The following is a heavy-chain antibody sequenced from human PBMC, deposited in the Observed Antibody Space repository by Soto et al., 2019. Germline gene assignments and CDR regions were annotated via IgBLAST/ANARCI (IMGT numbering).Heavy chain of an antibody. CDR3: ARDPDGYCSGGSCYYFDY. D-gene: IGHD2-15*01. CDR1: GYTFTSYY. J-gene: IGHJ4*02. V-gene: IGHV1-46*01. CDR2: INPSGGST. Sequence: QVQLVPSGAEVKKPGASVKVSCKASGYTFTSYYMHWVRQAPGQGLEWMVIINPSGGSTSYAQKFQGRVTMTRDTSTSTVYMELSSLRSEDTAVYYCARDPDGYCSGGSCYYFDYWGKGTLVTVSS.